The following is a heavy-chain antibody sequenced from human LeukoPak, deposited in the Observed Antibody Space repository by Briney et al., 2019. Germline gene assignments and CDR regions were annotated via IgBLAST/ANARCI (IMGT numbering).Heavy chain of an antibody. J-gene: IGHJ4*02. CDR2: FDPDDGET. CDR3: STETSRFFDWSLSY. CDR1: VYTLTELS. V-gene: IGHV1-24*01. D-gene: IGHD3-9*01. Sequence: ASVKVSCTVSVYTLTELSMHWVRQAPGKGLEWMGGFDPDDGETIYAQKFQGRLTMTEDTSTYTAYMELSSLESEDTAMYYCSTETSRFFDWSLSYWGQGTLVTVSS.